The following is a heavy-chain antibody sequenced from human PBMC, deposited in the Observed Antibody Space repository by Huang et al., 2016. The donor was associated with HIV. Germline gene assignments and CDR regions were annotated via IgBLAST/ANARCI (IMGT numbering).Heavy chain of an antibody. CDR3: ARGRDTAEMDTVDAGLDV. D-gene: IGHD2-2*03. V-gene: IGHV4-34*02. J-gene: IGHJ3*01. CDR2: TNFDGDT. CDR1: VGSFVSHS. Sequence: QVRLQQWGGGLVGPSETLARTCAFYVGSFVSHSWGWVRKSPGKGLGWSGETNFDGDTRLNPSTRRRVNISVDTSKNQFSLTVTAVTASDTAIYFCARGRDTAEMDTVDAGLDVWDQGTKVTVS.